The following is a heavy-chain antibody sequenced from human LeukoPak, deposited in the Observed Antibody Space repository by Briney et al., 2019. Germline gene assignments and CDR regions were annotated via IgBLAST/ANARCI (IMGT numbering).Heavy chain of an antibody. D-gene: IGHD5-24*01. J-gene: IGHJ4*02. Sequence: GGSLRLSCAASGFTFSGPWMHWVRQAPGQGLVWVSRINTDGTTINYADSVKGRFTISRDNAKNTLYLQMHSLTAEDTAVYYCATAGNYRFDYWGQGILVTVSS. CDR3: ATAGNYRFDY. CDR1: GFTFSGPW. V-gene: IGHV3-74*01. CDR2: INTDGTTI.